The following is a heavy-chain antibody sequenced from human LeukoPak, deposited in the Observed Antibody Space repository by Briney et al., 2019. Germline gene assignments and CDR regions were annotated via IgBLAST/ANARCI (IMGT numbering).Heavy chain of an antibody. J-gene: IGHJ4*02. Sequence: GGSLRLSCAAPGFTFSSFWMTWVRQAPGKGLEWVAVIWYDGSNKYYADSVKGRFTISRDNSKNTLYLQMNSLRAEDTAVYYCARDVRYSFELSYWGQGTLVTVSS. V-gene: IGHV3-33*08. CDR3: ARDVRYSFELSY. CDR2: IWYDGSNK. D-gene: IGHD5-18*01. CDR1: GFTFSSFW.